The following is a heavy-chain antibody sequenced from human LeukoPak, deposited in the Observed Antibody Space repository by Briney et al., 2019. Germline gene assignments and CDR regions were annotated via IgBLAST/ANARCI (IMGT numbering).Heavy chain of an antibody. J-gene: IGHJ3*02. D-gene: IGHD3-16*01. CDR3: ARDARGAGDAFDI. V-gene: IGHV3-21*01. CDR2: ISSSSAYI. Sequence: GGSLRLSCAASGFTFSSHTMTWVRQAPGKGLEWVSSISSSSAYILYADSVKGRFTISRDNAKNSLYLQMNSLRAEDTAVYYCARDARGAGDAFDIWGQGTMVTVSS. CDR1: GFTFSSHT.